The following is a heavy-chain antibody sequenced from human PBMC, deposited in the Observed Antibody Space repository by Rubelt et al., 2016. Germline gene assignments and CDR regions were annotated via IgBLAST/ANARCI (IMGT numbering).Heavy chain of an antibody. J-gene: IGHJ4*02. CDR2: ISSSSSYI. CDR3: AKERYCSSTSCSGVVDY. V-gene: IGHV3-21*01. Sequence: GESGGGLVQPGGSLRLSCAASGFTFSSYSMNWVRQAPGKGLEWVSSISSSSSYIYYADSVKGRFTISRDNSKNTLYLQMNSLRAEDTAVYYCAKERYCSSTSCSGVVDYWGQGTLVTVSS. CDR1: GFTFSSYS. D-gene: IGHD2-2*01.